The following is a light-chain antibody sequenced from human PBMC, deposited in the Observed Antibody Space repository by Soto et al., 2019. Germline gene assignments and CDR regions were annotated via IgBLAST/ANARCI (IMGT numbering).Light chain of an antibody. CDR3: QQRSNWPPWP. V-gene: IGKV3-11*01. CDR2: DAS. Sequence: EIVLTQYTATLSLSPGERATISCRASQSVSSYLAWYQQKPGQAPRLLIYDASNRPTGIPARFSGSGSGTDFTLTISSRGPEDCAVYYCQQRSNWPPWPFGQGTKGEFK. J-gene: IGKJ1*01. CDR1: QSVSSY.